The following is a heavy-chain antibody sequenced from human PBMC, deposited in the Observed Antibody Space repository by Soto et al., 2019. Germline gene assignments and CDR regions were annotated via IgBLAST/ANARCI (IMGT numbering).Heavy chain of an antibody. CDR2: IRSTSSTK. V-gene: IGHV3-48*02. D-gene: IGHD3-10*01. Sequence: GSLRLSCAGSGFTFSSHAMTWVRQAPGKGLEWVSFIRSTSSTKDYADSVKGRFTTSRDNAKNSVYLQMNSLRDGDTAVYYCARRITMVRGPYYYYGMDVWGQGTTVTVSS. CDR1: GFTFSSHA. CDR3: ARRITMVRGPYYYYGMDV. J-gene: IGHJ6*02.